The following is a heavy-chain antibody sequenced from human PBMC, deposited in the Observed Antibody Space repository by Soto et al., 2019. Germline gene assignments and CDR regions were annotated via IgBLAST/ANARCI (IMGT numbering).Heavy chain of an antibody. V-gene: IGHV4-39*01. D-gene: IGHD3-10*01. CDR3: ATLWGQD. J-gene: IGHJ4*01. Sequence: QLQLQESGPGLVKPSETLSLTCTVSGGSISSSSYYWGWIRQPPGKGLEWIGRIYYSGSTYYNPSLKSRVTLSVDTPTNQFTLKLSSVTAADTAVYYCATLWGQDWSHGTPVTVSS. CDR1: GGSISSSSYY. CDR2: IYYSGST.